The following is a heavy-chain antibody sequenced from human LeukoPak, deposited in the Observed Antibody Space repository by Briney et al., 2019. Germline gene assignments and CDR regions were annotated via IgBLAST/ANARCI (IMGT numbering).Heavy chain of an antibody. J-gene: IGHJ5*02. V-gene: IGHV4-39*07. CDR1: GASVSSRGDY. Sequence: PSETLSLTCTVSGASVSSRGDYWGWVRRPPGKGLEWIGSIYYSGITYYNRSVKSRVTISVGTSKNQFSLKLRSATAAATAEYYCARDQYFLHSSGYWEFEPWGQGTLVTVSS. CDR2: IYYSGIT. CDR3: ARDQYFLHSSGYWEFEP. D-gene: IGHD3-22*01.